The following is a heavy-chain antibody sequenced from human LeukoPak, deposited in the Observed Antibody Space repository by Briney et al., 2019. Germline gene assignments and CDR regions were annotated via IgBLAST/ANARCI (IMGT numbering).Heavy chain of an antibody. CDR3: SRGLTVPLHC. Sequence: GGSLRLSCTASGFTFGDYAVSWVRQAPGKGLEWVGFIRSKGHGGATHYAASVKGRFTVSRDDSKSVAYLQMNSLKTEDTAFYYCSRGLTVPLHCWGQGTLVTVSS. CDR1: GFTFGDYA. CDR2: IRSKGHGGAT. V-gene: IGHV3-49*04. D-gene: IGHD4-17*01. J-gene: IGHJ4*02.